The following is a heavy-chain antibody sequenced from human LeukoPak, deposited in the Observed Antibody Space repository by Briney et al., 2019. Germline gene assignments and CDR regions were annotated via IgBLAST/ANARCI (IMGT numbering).Heavy chain of an antibody. CDR3: ARDGGWHRFDY. CDR2: INEDGSQK. Sequence: GGSLRLSCVESGFTFRSPWMAWLRQAPEKGLEWVANINEDGSQKYYLGSVTGRFTISRDNAKNSLYLQMNNLSAEDTAMYYCARDGGWHRFDYWGQGTLVIVSS. D-gene: IGHD6-19*01. J-gene: IGHJ4*02. V-gene: IGHV3-7*03. CDR1: GFTFRSPW.